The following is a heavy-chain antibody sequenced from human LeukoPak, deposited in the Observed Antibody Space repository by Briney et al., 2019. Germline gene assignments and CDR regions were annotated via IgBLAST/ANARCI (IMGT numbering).Heavy chain of an antibody. CDR2: INRDGTEK. CDR3: VRGDWYFES. J-gene: IGHJ4*02. D-gene: IGHD2-21*01. V-gene: IGHV3-7*04. Sequence: GGSLRLSCATSGFNFSDSRMTWVRQAPGKGLQWVANINRDGTEKHFLDSVEGRFTISRDNTKKSLYLQMSSLRPQDTALYFCVRGDWYFESWGQGTLVTVSS. CDR1: GFNFSDSR.